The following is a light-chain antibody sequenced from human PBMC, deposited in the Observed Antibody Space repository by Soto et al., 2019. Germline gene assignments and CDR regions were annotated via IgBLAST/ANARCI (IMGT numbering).Light chain of an antibody. J-gene: IGKJ1*01. CDR3: QQYYRPWT. Sequence: DIVMTQSPDSLAVSLGERATINCKSSQSVLYSSNNKNYLAWYQQKPGQPPNLLIYWASTRESGVPDRFSGSGSGTDFTLTISRLQAEDVVVYYCQQYYRPWTFGQGTKVEIK. CDR2: WAS. V-gene: IGKV4-1*01. CDR1: QSVLYSSNNKNY.